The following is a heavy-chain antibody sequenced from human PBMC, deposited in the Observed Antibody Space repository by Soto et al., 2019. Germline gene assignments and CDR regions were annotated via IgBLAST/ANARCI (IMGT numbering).Heavy chain of an antibody. CDR1: GFTFSNYG. CDR3: ARDDDRPDNGLDM. Sequence: QVQLVESGGGVVQPGRSLRLSCAASGFTFSNYGMHWVRQAPGKGLEWLAVILNDGGDQNYGDSVKGRFTISRDNSKNTLYLQINSLRAEDTAVYYCARDDDRPDNGLDMWGQGTMVTVSS. CDR2: ILNDGGDQ. V-gene: IGHV3-33*05. D-gene: IGHD2-8*01. J-gene: IGHJ3*02.